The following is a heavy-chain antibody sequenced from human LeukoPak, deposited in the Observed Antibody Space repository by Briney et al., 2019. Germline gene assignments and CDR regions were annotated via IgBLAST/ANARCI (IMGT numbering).Heavy chain of an antibody. CDR1: GFTFSSYW. J-gene: IGHJ4*02. V-gene: IGHV3-7*01. D-gene: IGHD2-8*01. Sequence: PGGSLRHSCAASGFTFSSYWMSWVRQAPGKGLEWVANIKQDGSEKYYVDSVKGRFTISRDNAKNSLYLQMNSLRAEDTAVYYCARAPTYCTNGVCYNSRFDYWGQGTLVTVPS. CDR2: IKQDGSEK. CDR3: ARAPTYCTNGVCYNSRFDY.